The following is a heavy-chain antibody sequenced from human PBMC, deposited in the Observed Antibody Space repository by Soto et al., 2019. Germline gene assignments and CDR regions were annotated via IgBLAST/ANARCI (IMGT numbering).Heavy chain of an antibody. CDR3: ARVPLGYCSSTSCYSYYYYGMDV. D-gene: IGHD2-2*02. Sequence: GGSLRLSCAASGFTFSSYSMNWVRQAPGKGLEWVSYISSSSSTIYYADSVKGRFTISRDNAKNSLYLQMNSLRDEDTAVYYCARVPLGYCSSTSCYSYYYYGMDVCGQGTTVTVSS. CDR2: ISSSSSTI. J-gene: IGHJ6*02. V-gene: IGHV3-48*02. CDR1: GFTFSSYS.